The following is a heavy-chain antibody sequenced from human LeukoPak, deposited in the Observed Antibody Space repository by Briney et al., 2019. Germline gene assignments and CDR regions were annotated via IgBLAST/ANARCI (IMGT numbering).Heavy chain of an antibody. V-gene: IGHV1-8*01. CDR2: MNPNSGNT. J-gene: IGHJ5*02. Sequence: APVKVSCKASGYTFTTYDINWVRQATGQGLGWMGWMNPNSGNTGYAQKFQGRVTMTRNTSISTAYMELSSLRSEDTAVYYCARGPNKSDGGNSGSAWFDPWGQGTLVTVSS. D-gene: IGHD4-23*01. CDR1: GYTFTTYD. CDR3: ARGPNKSDGGNSGSAWFDP.